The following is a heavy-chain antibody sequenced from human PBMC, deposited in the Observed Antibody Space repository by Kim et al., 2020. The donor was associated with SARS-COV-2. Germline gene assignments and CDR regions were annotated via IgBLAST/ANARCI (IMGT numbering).Heavy chain of an antibody. D-gene: IGHD5-18*01. J-gene: IGHJ6*02. CDR3: ARLGRWRYSYSYGQSYYYYGMDV. Sequence: GGSLRLSCAASGFTFSSYEMNWVRQAPGKGLEWVSYISSSGSTIYYADSVKGRFTISRDNAKNSLYLQMNSLRAEDTAVYYCARLGRWRYSYSYGQSYYYYGMDVWGQGTTVTVSS. CDR2: ISSSGSTI. V-gene: IGHV3-48*03. CDR1: GFTFSSYE.